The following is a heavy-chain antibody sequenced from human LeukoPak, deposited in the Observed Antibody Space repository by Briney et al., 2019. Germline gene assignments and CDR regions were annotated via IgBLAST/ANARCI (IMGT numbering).Heavy chain of an antibody. J-gene: IGHJ6*03. CDR2: ISAYNGNT. D-gene: IGHD2-8*01. Sequence: GASVKVSCKASGYTFTSYGITWVRQAPGQGLEWMGWISAYNGNTNYAQKLQGRVTMTTDTSTSTAYMNLRSLRAEDTAVYYCAKDRCSNGIGCYYYYMDVWGKGTTVTISS. V-gene: IGHV1-18*01. CDR3: AKDRCSNGIGCYYYYMDV. CDR1: GYTFTSYG.